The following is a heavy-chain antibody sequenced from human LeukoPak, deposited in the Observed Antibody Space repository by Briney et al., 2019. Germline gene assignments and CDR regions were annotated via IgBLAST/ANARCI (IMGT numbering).Heavy chain of an antibody. CDR2: IYSGGST. J-gene: IGHJ4*01. Sequence: PGGSLRLSCAASGFTVGSSYMGWVRQAPGKGLEWVSVIYSGGSTYYADSMKGRFTLSRDNARNSAYLQMNSLRDEDTAMYYCARDYGYCRGNTCYASFDYWGHGTLVTVSS. V-gene: IGHV3-53*01. D-gene: IGHD2-2*01. CDR3: ARDYGYCRGNTCYASFDY. CDR1: GFTVGSSY.